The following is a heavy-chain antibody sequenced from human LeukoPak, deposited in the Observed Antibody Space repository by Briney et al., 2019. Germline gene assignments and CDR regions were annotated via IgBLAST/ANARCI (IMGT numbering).Heavy chain of an antibody. J-gene: IGHJ4*02. CDR2: INPNSGGT. V-gene: IGHV1-2*02. D-gene: IGHD3-3*01. CDR3: ARDRGVLRFLEWLFDY. CDR1: GYTFTGYY. Sequence: ASVKVSCKASGYTFTGYYMHWVRQAPGQGLEWMGWINPNSGGTNYAQKFQGRVTMTRDTSISTAYMELSRLRSDDTAVYYCARDRGVLRFLEWLFDYWGQGTLVTVSS.